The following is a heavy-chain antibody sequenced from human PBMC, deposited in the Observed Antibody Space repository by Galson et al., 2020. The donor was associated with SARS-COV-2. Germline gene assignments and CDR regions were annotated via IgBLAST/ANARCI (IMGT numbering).Heavy chain of an antibody. CDR2: IYYSGST. CDR3: ARHLRRWLQLFPCAFDI. Sequence: SETLSLTCTVSGGSISSSSYYWGWIRQPPGKGLEWIGSIYYSGSTYYNPSLKSRVTISVDTSKNQFSLKLSSVTAADTAVYYCARHLRRWLQLFPCAFDIWGQGTMVTVSS. V-gene: IGHV4-39*01. J-gene: IGHJ3*02. D-gene: IGHD5-12*01. CDR1: GGSISSSSYY.